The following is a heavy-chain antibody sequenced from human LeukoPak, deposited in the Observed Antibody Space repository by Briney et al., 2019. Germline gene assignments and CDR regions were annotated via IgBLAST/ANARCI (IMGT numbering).Heavy chain of an antibody. J-gene: IGHJ4*02. V-gene: IGHV4-59*01. CDR2: IYYSGST. D-gene: IGHD6-19*01. CDR3: AREASGWYGPLDY. CDR1: GCSISSYY. Sequence: SETLSLTCAVSGCSISSYYWSWIRQPPGKGLEWIWDIYYSGSTNYNPSLKSRGTISVDTSKNQFALKLSSVTAADTAVYYCAREASGWYGPLDYWGQGTLVTVSS.